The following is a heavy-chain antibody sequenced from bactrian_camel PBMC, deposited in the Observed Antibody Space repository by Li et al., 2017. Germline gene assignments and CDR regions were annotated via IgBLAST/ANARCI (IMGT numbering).Heavy chain of an antibody. V-gene: IGHV3S63*01. Sequence: HVQLVESGGGSVQAGSSLRLSCTASGFTFDDSGMGWFRQAPGIECELDSHTRRDGTIYYADSVKGRFTVSQDNAKQTVYLQMKAMKPEDTAMYYCAVAVRKSCAIWGRDSLYDHWGQGTQVTVS. D-gene: IGHD2*01. CDR1: GFTFDDSG. CDR3: AVAVRKSCAIWGRDSLYDH. J-gene: IGHJ4*01. CDR2: TRRDGTI.